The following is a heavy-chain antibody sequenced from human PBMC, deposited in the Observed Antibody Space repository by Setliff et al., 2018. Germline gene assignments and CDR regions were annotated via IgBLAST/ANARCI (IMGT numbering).Heavy chain of an antibody. CDR1: GFTFSSYA. D-gene: IGHD2-15*01. CDR3: ARTCSGSGCYAGLES. J-gene: IGHJ4*02. V-gene: IGHV3-33*08. CDR2: IWDDGGNK. Sequence: PGESLKISCAASGFTFSSYAMSWVRQAPGKGLEWVAVIWDDGGNKYHADSVKGRFTISRDNSKNTLYLQMNSLRPEDTAVYYCARTCSGSGCYAGLESWGQGTPVTVSS.